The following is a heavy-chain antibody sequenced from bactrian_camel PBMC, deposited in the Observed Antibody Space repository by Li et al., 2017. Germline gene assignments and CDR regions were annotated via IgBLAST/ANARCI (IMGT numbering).Heavy chain of an antibody. CDR3: AAGGAYCSFYWSGRADFRY. CDR2: MDGDGRK. D-gene: IGHD3*01. Sequence: HVQLVESGGGLVQPGESLRLSCLASGYTYSSYCMGWFRQATGKEREEVAEMDGDGRKRYAESMQGRFSIPKDNTRNTLYLQMHNLTPEDTAMYYCAAGGAYCSFYWSGRADFRYWGQGTQVTVS. V-gene: IGHV3S26*01. CDR1: GYTYSSYC. J-gene: IGHJ6*01.